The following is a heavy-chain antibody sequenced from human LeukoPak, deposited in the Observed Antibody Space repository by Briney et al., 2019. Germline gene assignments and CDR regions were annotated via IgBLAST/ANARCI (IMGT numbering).Heavy chain of an antibody. CDR2: IYRTGST. D-gene: IGHD3-3*01. V-gene: IGHV4-4*07. Sequence: SETLSLTCTVSGGSISSYYWSWIRQPAGKGLEWIGRIYRTGSTNYNPSLKSRVTMSVDTSKNQFSLKLSSVTAADTAVYYCARVVVFGVVSSDYYYYYMDVWGKGTTVTVSS. CDR3: ARVVVFGVVSSDYYYYYMDV. J-gene: IGHJ6*03. CDR1: GGSISSYY.